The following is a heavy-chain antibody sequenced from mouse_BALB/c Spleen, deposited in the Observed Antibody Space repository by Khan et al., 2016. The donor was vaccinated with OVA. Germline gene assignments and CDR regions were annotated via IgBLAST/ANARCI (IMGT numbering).Heavy chain of an antibody. J-gene: IGHJ2*01. V-gene: IGHV1S81*02. Sequence: QVQLQQSGAELVKAGASVKMSCKASGYTFTSYWMHWVKQRLGQGLEWFAETNPTNGRTYYNEKLKSRATLTVDKSSSTAYMPLSGPTCEDSAVYYCARIKKIVATYFDYWGQGTTLTVSS. D-gene: IGHD1-1*01. CDR3: ARIKKIVATYFDY. CDR1: GYTFTSYW. CDR2: TNPTNGRT.